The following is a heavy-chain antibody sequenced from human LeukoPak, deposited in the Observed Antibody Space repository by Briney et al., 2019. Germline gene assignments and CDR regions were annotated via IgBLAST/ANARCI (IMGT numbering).Heavy chain of an antibody. D-gene: IGHD6-19*01. CDR1: GFTFSSYW. CDR3: ARESNSSGWFNYYYYMDV. J-gene: IGHJ6*03. Sequence: GGSLRLSCAASGFTFSSYWMSWVRQAPGKGLEWVANIKQDGSEKYYVDSVKGRFTISRDNAKNSLYLQMNSLRAEDTAVYYCARESNSSGWFNYYYYMDVWGKGTTVTVSS. CDR2: IKQDGSEK. V-gene: IGHV3-7*01.